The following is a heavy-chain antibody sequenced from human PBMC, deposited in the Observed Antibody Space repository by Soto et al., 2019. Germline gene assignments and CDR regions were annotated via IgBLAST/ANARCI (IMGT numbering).Heavy chain of an antibody. J-gene: IGHJ5*02. CDR3: VRGGHGSGSYLGSS. V-gene: IGHV3-7*03. D-gene: IGHD3-10*01. CDR2: IRQDGGAQ. CDR1: GFTFTTYW. Sequence: LRLSCVASGFTFTTYWMSWVRQAPGKGLEWVANIRQDGGAQYYVDSVKGRFTISRDNAKSSVYLQMDSLRVEDTAVYYCVRGGHGSGSYLGSSWGQGILVTVSS.